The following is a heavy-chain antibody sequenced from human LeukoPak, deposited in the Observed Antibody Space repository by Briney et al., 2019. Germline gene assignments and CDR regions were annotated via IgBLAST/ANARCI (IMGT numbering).Heavy chain of an antibody. D-gene: IGHD1-26*01. Sequence: YWSWIRQHPGKGLEWMGIIYLRDSDSRYSPSFQGQVIISADKSISTAYLQWSSLKASDTAMYYCARSPSLIRGATFDYWGQGTLVTVSS. J-gene: IGHJ4*02. CDR3: ARSPSLIRGATFDY. CDR2: IYLRDSDS. V-gene: IGHV5-51*01. CDR1: YW.